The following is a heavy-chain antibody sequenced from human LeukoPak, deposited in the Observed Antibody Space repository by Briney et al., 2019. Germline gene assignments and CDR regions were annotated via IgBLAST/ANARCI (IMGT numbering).Heavy chain of an antibody. CDR1: EFILSVFD. D-gene: IGHD3-22*01. Sequence: GGSLRLSCDASEFILSVFDMNWVRQAPGKGLEWVSSISSISSALYYAASLKSRFTVSRDNAKNSLYLQMNSVSAEDTAVYYCARDFGRYYDSSGYYYCWFDPWGQGTLVTVSS. V-gene: IGHV3-21*04. J-gene: IGHJ5*02. CDR3: ARDFGRYYDSSGYYYCWFDP. CDR2: ISSISSAL.